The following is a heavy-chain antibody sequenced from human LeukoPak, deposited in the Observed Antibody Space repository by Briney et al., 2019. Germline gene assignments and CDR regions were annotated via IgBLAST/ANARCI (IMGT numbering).Heavy chain of an antibody. Sequence: GASVKVSCKASGGTFSSYAISWVRQAPGQGLEWMGRIIPILGIANYAQKFQGRVTITADKSTSTAYMELNSLRAEDTAVYYCAKDCNAVTRSYFDYWGQGTLVTVSS. D-gene: IGHD4-17*01. CDR2: IIPILGIA. CDR3: AKDCNAVTRSYFDY. CDR1: GGTFSSYA. V-gene: IGHV1-69*04. J-gene: IGHJ4*02.